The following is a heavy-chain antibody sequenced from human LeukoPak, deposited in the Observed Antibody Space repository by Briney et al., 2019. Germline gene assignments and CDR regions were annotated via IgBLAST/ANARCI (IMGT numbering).Heavy chain of an antibody. CDR2: ISGSVGST. J-gene: IGHJ6*03. Sequence: GGSLRLSCAASGFTFSSYAMNWVRQSPGKGLEWVSAISGSVGSTYYADSVKGRFTIARDNSKNTLYLQMNSLRAEDTAVYYCAKISRLTMVRCYMDVWGKGTTVTVSS. CDR1: GFTFSSYA. D-gene: IGHD3-10*01. CDR3: AKISRLTMVRCYMDV. V-gene: IGHV3-23*01.